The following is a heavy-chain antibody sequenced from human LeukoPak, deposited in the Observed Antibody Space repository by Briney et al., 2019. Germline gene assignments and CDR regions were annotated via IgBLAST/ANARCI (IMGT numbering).Heavy chain of an antibody. CDR1: GGSFSGHY. Sequence: PSETLSLTCAVYGGSFSGHYWSWLRQPPGKGLEWVGEINHSGNTNYNPSLKSRVTISVDTSKNQFSLKLSSVTAADTAVYYCASRGGYKFRFTDYYYYYMDVWGNGTTVTVSS. CDR3: ASRGGYKFRFTDYYYYYMDV. V-gene: IGHV4-34*01. CDR2: INHSGNT. D-gene: IGHD5-24*01. J-gene: IGHJ6*03.